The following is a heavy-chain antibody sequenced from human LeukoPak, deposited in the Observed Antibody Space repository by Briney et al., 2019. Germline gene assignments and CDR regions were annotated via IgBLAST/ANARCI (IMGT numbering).Heavy chain of an antibody. CDR2: ISYDGSNK. CDR1: GFTFSSYA. J-gene: IGHJ4*02. V-gene: IGHV3-30*04. CDR3: ARVSDY. Sequence: PWGSLRLSCAASGFTFSSYAMHWVRQAPGKGLEWVAVISYDGSNKYYADSVKGRFTISRDNSKNTLYLQMNSLRAEDTAVYYCARVSDYWGQGTLVTVSS.